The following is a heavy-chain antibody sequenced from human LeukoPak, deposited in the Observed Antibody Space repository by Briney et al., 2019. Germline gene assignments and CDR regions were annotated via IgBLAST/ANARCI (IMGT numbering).Heavy chain of an antibody. V-gene: IGHV1-2*06. CDR3: ARDSSSSFVRWFDP. CDR2: INPNSGGT. J-gene: IGHJ5*02. CDR1: VYTFTGYY. D-gene: IGHD6-6*01. Sequence: GASVKVSCKASVYTFTGYYMHWVRQAPGQGLEWMGRINPNSGGTNYAQKFQGRVTMTRDTSISTAYMELSRLRSDDTAVYYCARDSSSSFVRWFDPWGQGTLVTVSS.